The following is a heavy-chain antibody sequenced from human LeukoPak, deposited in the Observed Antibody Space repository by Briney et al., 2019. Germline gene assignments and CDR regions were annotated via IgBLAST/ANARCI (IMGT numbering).Heavy chain of an antibody. J-gene: IGHJ4*01. CDR2: IYSDNT. CDR1: GFTVSSNS. V-gene: IGHV3-66*03. CDR3: ARDATGRYTSYYFDY. D-gene: IGHD3-10*01. Sequence: GGSLRLSCTVSGFTVSSNSMSWVRQAPGKGLEWVSFIYSDNTHYSDSVKGRFTISRDNSKNTLYLQMNSLRAEDTAVYYCARDATGRYTSYYFDYWGQGTLVTVSS.